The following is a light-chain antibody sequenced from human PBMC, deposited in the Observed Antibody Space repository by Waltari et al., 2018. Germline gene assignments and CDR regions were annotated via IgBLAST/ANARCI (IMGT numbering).Light chain of an antibody. V-gene: IGLV10-54*04. CDR2: RDN. CDR3: STWDNSLKTYI. Sequence: QAGLTQPSSVSRALRQTATLTCTGNSKDVANHGAAWLQQHQGHPPKLLSYRDNRRPSGISERFSASRSGNTASLTITELQPEDEADYYCSTWDNSLKTYIFGTGTKVTVL. J-gene: IGLJ1*01. CDR1: SKDVANHG.